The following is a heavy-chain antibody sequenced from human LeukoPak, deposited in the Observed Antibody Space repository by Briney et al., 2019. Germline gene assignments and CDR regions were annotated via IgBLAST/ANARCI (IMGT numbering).Heavy chain of an antibody. J-gene: IGHJ4*02. CDR2: IYYSGST. CDR1: GGSISSSSYY. D-gene: IGHD3-22*01. V-gene: IGHV4-39*07. CDR3: ARWWRYYYDSSGYPGYYFDY. Sequence: SETLSLTCTVSGGSISSSSYYWGWVRQPPGKGREWIGSIYYSGSTYYNPSLKSRVTISVDTSKNQFSLKLSSVTAADTAVYYCARWWRYYYDSSGYPGYYFDYWGQGTLVTVSS.